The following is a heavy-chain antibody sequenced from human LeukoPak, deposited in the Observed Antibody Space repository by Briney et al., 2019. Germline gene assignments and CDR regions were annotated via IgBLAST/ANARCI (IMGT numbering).Heavy chain of an antibody. J-gene: IGHJ4*02. CDR2: MSGSGGRT. CDR1: GFTFSSYA. CDR3: AKDPAPRIVDKELRDY. Sequence: GGSLRLSCAASGFTFSSYAMSWVRQAPGKGLEWVSAMSGSGGRTYYADSVKGRFTISRDNSKTTRYLQMTSLRAEDTAVYYCAKDPAPRIVDKELRDYWGQATLATVSS. V-gene: IGHV3-23*01. D-gene: IGHD5-12*01.